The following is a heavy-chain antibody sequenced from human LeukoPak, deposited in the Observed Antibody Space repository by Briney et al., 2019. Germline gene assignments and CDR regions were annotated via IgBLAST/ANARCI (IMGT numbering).Heavy chain of an antibody. D-gene: IGHD3-10*01. CDR3: ARTRYYYGSRSYGAPYYFDY. CDR2: IYYSGST. V-gene: IGHV4-39*01. CDR1: GGSISSNSYY. J-gene: IGHJ4*02. Sequence: PSETLSLTCTVSGGSISSNSYYWGWIRQPPGKGLEWIGSIYYSGSTYYNPSLKNRLTISVDTSKNQLSLKLSSVTAADTAVYYCARTRYYYGSRSYGAPYYFDYWGQGTLVTVSS.